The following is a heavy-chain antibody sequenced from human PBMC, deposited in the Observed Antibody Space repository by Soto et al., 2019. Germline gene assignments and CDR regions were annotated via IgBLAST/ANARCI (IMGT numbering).Heavy chain of an antibody. D-gene: IGHD3-22*01. CDR2: INHSGGT. V-gene: IGHV4-34*01. CDR3: ATVTTYYYDSSGSRWFDP. Sequence: LEWLGAINHSGGTNYNPSLKSRVTISVDTSKNQFSLKLSSVTAADTAVYYCATVTTYYYDSSGSRWFDPWGQGTLVTVS. J-gene: IGHJ5*02.